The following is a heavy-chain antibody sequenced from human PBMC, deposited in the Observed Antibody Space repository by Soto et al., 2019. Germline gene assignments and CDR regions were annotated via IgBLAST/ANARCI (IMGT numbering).Heavy chain of an antibody. CDR1: GGSISSYY. CDR2: IYYSGST. CDR3: ARQMVVVAGTTYNWFDP. J-gene: IGHJ5*02. Sequence: SETLSLTCTVSGGSISSYYWSWIRQPPGKGLEWIGYIYYSGSTNYNPSLKSRVTISVDTSKNQFSLKLSSVTAADTAVYYCARQMVVVAGTTYNWFDPWGQGKLVTVSS. V-gene: IGHV4-59*01. D-gene: IGHD2-15*01.